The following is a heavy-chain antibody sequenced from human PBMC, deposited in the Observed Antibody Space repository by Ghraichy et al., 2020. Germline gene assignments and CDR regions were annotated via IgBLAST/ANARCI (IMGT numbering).Heavy chain of an antibody. CDR1: GFTFSPYG. CDR2: ISGGGETT. Sequence: GESLNISCAASGFTFSPYGMHWVRQAPGKGLEWVSGISGGGETTYYADSVKGRFTISRDNFKNTLYLQINSLRVEDTAVYYCAKGSGFSTGWWVDYFEYWGKGTLVTVSS. V-gene: IGHV3-23*01. D-gene: IGHD6-19*01. J-gene: IGHJ4*02. CDR3: AKGSGFSTGWWVDYFEY.